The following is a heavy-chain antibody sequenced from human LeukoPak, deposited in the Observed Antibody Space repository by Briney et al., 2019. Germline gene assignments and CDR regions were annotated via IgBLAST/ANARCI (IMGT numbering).Heavy chain of an antibody. J-gene: IGHJ4*02. V-gene: IGHV3-33*01. CDR1: GFTFSSYG. D-gene: IGHD5-24*01. Sequence: PGRSPRLSCAASGFTFSSYGMHWVRQAPGKGLEWVAVIWHDGSNKYYADSVKGRFTISRDNSKNTLYLQMNSLRAEDTAVYYCARERWLQSPGDLGYWGQGTLVTVSS. CDR3: ARERWLQSPGDLGY. CDR2: IWHDGSNK.